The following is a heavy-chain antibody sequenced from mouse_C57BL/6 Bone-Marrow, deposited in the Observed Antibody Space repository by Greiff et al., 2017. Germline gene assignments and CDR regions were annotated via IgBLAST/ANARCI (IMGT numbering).Heavy chain of an antibody. Sequence: QVQLKESGPGLVQPSQSLSITCTVSGFSLTSYGVHWVRQSPGKGLEWLGVIWSGGSTDYNAAFISRLSISKDNSKSQVFFKMNSLQADDTAIYYCARSTFYYYGSSIYAMDYWGQGTSVTVSS. CDR2: IWSGGST. CDR1: GFSLTSYG. J-gene: IGHJ4*01. CDR3: ARSTFYYYGSSIYAMDY. V-gene: IGHV2-2*01. D-gene: IGHD1-1*01.